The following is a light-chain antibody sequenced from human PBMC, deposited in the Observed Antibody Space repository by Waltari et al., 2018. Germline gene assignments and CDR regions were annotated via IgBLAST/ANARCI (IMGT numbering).Light chain of an antibody. CDR1: QTVRASY. J-gene: IGKJ2*02. V-gene: IGKV3-20*01. CDR3: QHYDTVTSQCP. CDR2: GAS. Sequence: EIVLSQSPGTVSLSPGERATLSCRATQTVRASYLAWYQQIPGHCPRLLIYGASFRATGIPDRFSGSGSGTDFTLTISRLEPEDFAVYYCQHYDTVTSQCPFGQGTKLEIK.